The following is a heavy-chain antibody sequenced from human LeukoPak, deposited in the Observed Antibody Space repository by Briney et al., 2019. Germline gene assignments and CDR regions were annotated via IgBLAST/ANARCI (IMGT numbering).Heavy chain of an antibody. Sequence: GRSLRLSCAASGFTFSSYGMHWVRQAPGKGLEWVAVIWYDGSNKYYADSVKGRFTISRDNSKNTLYLQMNSLRVEDTAVYYCAKGLADCGGDCLFDYWGQGTLVTISS. CDR3: AKGLADCGGDCLFDY. D-gene: IGHD2-21*02. CDR1: GFTFSSYG. V-gene: IGHV3-33*06. J-gene: IGHJ4*02. CDR2: IWYDGSNK.